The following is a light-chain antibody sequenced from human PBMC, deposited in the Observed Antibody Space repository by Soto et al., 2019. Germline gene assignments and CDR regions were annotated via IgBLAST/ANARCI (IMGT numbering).Light chain of an antibody. CDR2: ATD. CDR3: QQSYNTPHT. CDR1: QTITNY. Sequence: DIPMTQSPSSRSASVGERVTLNCRASQTITNYLNWYQQQSGKAPKLLIYATDTLQSGVPSRFSGSGSGTYYTLTISSLQTEDFATYYCQQSYNTPHTFGQGTKVDIK. V-gene: IGKV1-39*01. J-gene: IGKJ1*01.